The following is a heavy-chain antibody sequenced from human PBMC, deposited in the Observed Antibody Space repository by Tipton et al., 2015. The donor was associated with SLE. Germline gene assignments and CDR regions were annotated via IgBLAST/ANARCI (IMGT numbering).Heavy chain of an antibody. CDR2: IYYSGSP. V-gene: IGHV4-39*07. CDR3: ARDVENWFDP. CDR1: GGSISSSSYY. Sequence: TLSLTCTVSGGSISSSSYYWGWIRQPPGKGLEWIGSIYYSGSPYYNPSLRSRVTMSVDTSKNQFSLKVTSVTAADTAVYYCARDVENWFDPWGQGTLVTVSS. J-gene: IGHJ5*02. D-gene: IGHD2-21*01.